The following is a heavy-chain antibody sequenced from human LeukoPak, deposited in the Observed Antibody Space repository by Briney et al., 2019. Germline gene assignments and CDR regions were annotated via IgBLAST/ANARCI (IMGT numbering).Heavy chain of an antibody. J-gene: IGHJ3*02. CDR2: IRSKAYGGTT. CDR1: GFTFGDYA. Sequence: GRSLRLSCTASGFTFGDYAMSWVRQAPGKGLEWVGFIRSKAYGGTTEYAASVKGRFTISRDDSKSIAYLQMNSLKTEDTAVYYCTREGAYCGGGCYNDAFDIWGQGTMVTVSS. V-gene: IGHV3-49*04. CDR3: TREGAYCGGGCYNDAFDI. D-gene: IGHD2-21*02.